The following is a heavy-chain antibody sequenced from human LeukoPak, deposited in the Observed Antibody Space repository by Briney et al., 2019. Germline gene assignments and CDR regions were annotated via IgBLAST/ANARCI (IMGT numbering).Heavy chain of an antibody. Sequence: PSETLSLTCTVSGGSISSYYWSWIRQPPGKGLEWIGYIYYSGSTNYNPSLKSRVTISVDTSKNQFSLKLSSVTAADTAVYYCARHYYDSSGYGPSDYWGQGTLVTVSS. V-gene: IGHV4-59*08. CDR1: GGSISSYY. CDR3: ARHYYDSSGYGPSDY. D-gene: IGHD3-22*01. CDR2: IYYSGST. J-gene: IGHJ4*02.